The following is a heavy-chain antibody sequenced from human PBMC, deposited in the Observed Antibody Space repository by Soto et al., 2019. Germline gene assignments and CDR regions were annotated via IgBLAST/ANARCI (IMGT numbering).Heavy chain of an antibody. CDR2: IRQVGNEK. Sequence: EVQLVESGGGLVQPGGSLRLSCTASGFMFSTYLMSWVRQAPGKGLEWVANIRQVGNEKFYVNSVKGRFTISRDNAKKSIYLQMNSLRAEDTAVYYCVGVVTYEVPYYYYGMDVWGQGTTVTVSS. CDR3: VGVVTYEVPYYYYGMDV. J-gene: IGHJ6*02. D-gene: IGHD2-21*02. V-gene: IGHV3-7*01. CDR1: GFMFSTYL.